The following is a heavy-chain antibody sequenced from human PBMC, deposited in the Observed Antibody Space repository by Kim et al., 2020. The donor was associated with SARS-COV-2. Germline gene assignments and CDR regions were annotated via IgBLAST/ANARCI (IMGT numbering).Heavy chain of an antibody. J-gene: IGHJ4*02. CDR3: ARGRAGRYYFDY. Sequence: SETLSLTCAVYGGSFSCYYWSWIRQPPGKGLEWIGEINHSGSTNYNPSLKSRVTISVDTSKNQFSLKLSSVTAADTAVYYCARGRAGRYYFDYWGQGTL. CDR1: GGSFSCYY. V-gene: IGHV4-34*01. CDR2: INHSGST.